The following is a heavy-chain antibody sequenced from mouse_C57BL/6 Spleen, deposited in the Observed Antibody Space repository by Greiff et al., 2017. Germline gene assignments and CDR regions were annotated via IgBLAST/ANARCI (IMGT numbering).Heavy chain of an antibody. CDR2: ISYDGSN. V-gene: IGHV3-6*01. CDR3: ARAQLGRVFDY. CDR1: GYSITSGYY. D-gene: IGHD4-1*02. Sequence: EVKVEESGPGLVKPSQSLSLTCSVTGYSITSGYYWNWIRQFPGNKLEWMGYISYDGSNNYNPSLKNRISITRDTSKNQFFLKLNSVTTEDTATYYCARAQLGRVFDYWGQGTTLTVSS. J-gene: IGHJ2*01.